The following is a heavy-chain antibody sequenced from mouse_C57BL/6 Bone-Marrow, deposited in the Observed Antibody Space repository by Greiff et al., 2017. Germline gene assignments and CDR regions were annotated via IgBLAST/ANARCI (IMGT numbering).Heavy chain of an antibody. J-gene: IGHJ4*01. V-gene: IGHV1-55*01. CDR2: IYPGSGST. CDR3: ARFPYYSNFYYAMDY. CDR1: GYTFTSYW. D-gene: IGHD2-5*01. Sequence: QVQLQQPGAELVKPGASVKMSCKASGYTFTSYWITWVKQRPGQGLEWIGDIYPGSGSTNDNEKFKSKATLTVDTSSSTAYMQLSSLTSEDSAVYYCARFPYYSNFYYAMDYWGQGTSVTVSS.